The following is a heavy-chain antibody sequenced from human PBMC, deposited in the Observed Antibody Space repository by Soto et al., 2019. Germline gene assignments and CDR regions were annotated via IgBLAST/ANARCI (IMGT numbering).Heavy chain of an antibody. Sequence: SETLSLTCTVSGGSISSYDWSWIRQPPGKGLEWIGYIYYSGSTNYNPSLKSRVTISVDTSKNQFSLKLSSVTAADTSLYYCARIYCSGGSCYLYYFDYWGQGTLVTVSS. V-gene: IGHV4-59*01. J-gene: IGHJ4*02. CDR3: ARIYCSGGSCYLYYFDY. CDR1: GGSISSYD. CDR2: IYYSGST. D-gene: IGHD2-15*01.